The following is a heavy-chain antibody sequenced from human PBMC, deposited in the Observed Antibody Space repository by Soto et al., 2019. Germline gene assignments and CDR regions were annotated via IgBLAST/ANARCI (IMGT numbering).Heavy chain of an antibody. CDR2: ISYDGSNK. D-gene: IGHD1-26*01. J-gene: IGHJ4*02. CDR3: AKEGALYGSYYSEFDY. CDR1: GFTFSSYG. Sequence: GGSLRLSCAASGFTFSSYGMHWVRQAPGKGLEWVAVISYDGSNKYYADSVKGRFTISGDNSKNTLYLQMNSLRAEDTAVYYCAKEGALYGSYYSEFDYWGQGTLVTVSS. V-gene: IGHV3-30*18.